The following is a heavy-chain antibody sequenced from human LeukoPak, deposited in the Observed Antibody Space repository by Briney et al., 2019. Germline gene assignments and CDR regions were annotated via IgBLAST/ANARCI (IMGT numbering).Heavy chain of an antibody. CDR3: ARGRFT. CDR2: INHSGST. Sequence: SETLSLTCTVSGYSISSGYYWGWIRQPPGKGLEWIGEINHSGSTNYNPSLKSRVTISVDTSKNQFSLKLSSVTAADTAVYYCARGRFTWGQGTLVTVSS. D-gene: IGHD3-16*01. J-gene: IGHJ4*02. CDR1: GYSISSGYY. V-gene: IGHV4-38-2*02.